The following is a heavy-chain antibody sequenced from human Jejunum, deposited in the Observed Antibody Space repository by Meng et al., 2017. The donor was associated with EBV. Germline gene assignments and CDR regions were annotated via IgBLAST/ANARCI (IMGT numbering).Heavy chain of an antibody. CDR2: INPYTGGT. V-gene: IGHV1-2*06. CDR3: ARDGYSSGWYY. CDR1: EDTFTGYYY. J-gene: IGHJ4*02. Sequence: VRLEHARAGWKKPEACVQAPSKASEDTFTGYYYMHWMRQAPGQGLEWMGRINPYTGGTNYAQKFQGRVTMTRDTSNNTTYMEVNSLRSDDTAVYFCARDGYSSGWYYWGQGTLVTVSS. D-gene: IGHD6-13*01.